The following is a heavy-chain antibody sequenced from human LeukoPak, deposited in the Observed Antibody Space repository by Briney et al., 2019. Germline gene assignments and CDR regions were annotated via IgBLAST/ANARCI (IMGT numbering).Heavy chain of an antibody. J-gene: IGHJ6*02. Sequence: PGGSLRLSCAASGFTFSSYDMHWVRQATGKGLEWVSAIGTAGDTYYPGSVKGRFTISRENAKNSLYLQMNSLRAGDTAVYYCERVRFSRGMDVWGQGTTVTVSS. CDR3: ERVRFSRGMDV. CDR2: IGTAGDT. V-gene: IGHV3-13*01. D-gene: IGHD3-3*01. CDR1: GFTFSSYD.